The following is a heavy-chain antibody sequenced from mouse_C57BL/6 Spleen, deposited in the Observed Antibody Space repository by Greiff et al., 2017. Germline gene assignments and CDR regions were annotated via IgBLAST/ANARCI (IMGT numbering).Heavy chain of an antibody. Sequence: QVQLQQPGAELVRPGSSVKLSCKASGYTFTSYWMDWVKQRPGQGLEWIGNIYPSDSETHYNQKFKDKATLTVDKSSSTAYMQLSSLTSEDSAVYYCARPSSGSSYGYAMDYWGQGTSVTVSS. J-gene: IGHJ4*01. CDR2: IYPSDSET. D-gene: IGHD1-1*01. CDR1: GYTFTSYW. V-gene: IGHV1-61*01. CDR3: ARPSSGSSYGYAMDY.